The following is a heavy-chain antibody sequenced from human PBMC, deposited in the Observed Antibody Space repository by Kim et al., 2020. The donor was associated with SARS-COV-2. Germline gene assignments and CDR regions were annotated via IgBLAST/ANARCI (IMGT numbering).Heavy chain of an antibody. CDR2: FDPEDGET. V-gene: IGHV1-24*01. J-gene: IGHJ6*02. D-gene: IGHD3-10*01. CDR3: ATEIMVRATVGYYYGMDV. CDR1: GYTLTELS. Sequence: ASVKVSCKVSGYTLTELSMHWVRQAPGKGLEWMGGFDPEDGETIYAQKFQGRVTMTEDTSTDTAYMELSSLRSEDTAVYYCATEIMVRATVGYYYGMDVWGQGTTVTVSS.